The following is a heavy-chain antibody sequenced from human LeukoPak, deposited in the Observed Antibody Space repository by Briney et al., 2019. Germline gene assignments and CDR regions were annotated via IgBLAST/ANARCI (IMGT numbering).Heavy chain of an antibody. J-gene: IGHJ3*02. CDR3: ARVPPYYDFWSGSEDAFDI. Sequence: ASVKVSCKASGYTFISYQMHWVRQAPGQGLEWMGIINPTGGSTSHAQKFQGRVTMTRDTSTSTVYMELSSLRSEDTAVYYCARVPPYYDFWSGSEDAFDIWGQGTMVTVSS. D-gene: IGHD3-3*01. CDR2: INPTGGST. CDR1: GYTFISYQ. V-gene: IGHV1-46*01.